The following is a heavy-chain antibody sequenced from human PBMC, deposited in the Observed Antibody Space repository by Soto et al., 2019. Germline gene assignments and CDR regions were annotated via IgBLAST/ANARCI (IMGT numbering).Heavy chain of an antibody. Sequence: SETLSLTCTISGGSLSPYSWTWIRQSPGKGLEWIGYVSHSGRTFYTPSLKSRLTMSLDTSRSQFSLRLKSVSAADTAVYYCARLLGGYDDYGGWFAPWGQGTLVTVSS. J-gene: IGHJ5*02. CDR3: ARLLGGYDDYGGWFAP. CDR2: VSHSGRT. V-gene: IGHV4-59*01. CDR1: GGSLSPYS. D-gene: IGHD4-17*01.